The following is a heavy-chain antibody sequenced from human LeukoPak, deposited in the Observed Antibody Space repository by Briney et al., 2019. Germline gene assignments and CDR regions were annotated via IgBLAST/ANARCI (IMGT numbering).Heavy chain of an antibody. D-gene: IGHD3-3*01. Sequence: SETLSLTCTVSGGSISSHYWSWIRQPPGKGLEWIGYIYYSGSTNYNPSLKSRVTISVDTSKNQFSLKLSSVTAADTAVYYCARSGSGYYTTFDYWGQGTLVTVSP. CDR3: ARSGSGYYTTFDY. J-gene: IGHJ4*02. CDR2: IYYSGST. V-gene: IGHV4-59*11. CDR1: GGSISSHY.